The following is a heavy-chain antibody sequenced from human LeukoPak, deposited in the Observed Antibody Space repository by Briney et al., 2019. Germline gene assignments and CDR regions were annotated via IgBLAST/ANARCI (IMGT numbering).Heavy chain of an antibody. V-gene: IGHV3-23*01. CDR3: AKDWPPEWQQLPDYDAVDV. D-gene: IGHD6-13*01. CDR2: ISDSGST. CDR1: GFTFSSYE. J-gene: IGHJ3*01. Sequence: PGGSLRLSCAASGFTFSSYEMNWVRQAPGKGLEWVSTISDSGSTFYADSVKGRFTISRDNSKNTLFLQMNGLRADDTAVYYCAKDWPPEWQQLPDYDAVDVWGQGTMVTVSS.